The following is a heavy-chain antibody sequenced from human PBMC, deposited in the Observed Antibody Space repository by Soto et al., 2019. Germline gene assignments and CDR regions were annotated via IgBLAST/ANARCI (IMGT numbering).Heavy chain of an antibody. V-gene: IGHV3-23*01. Sequence: AWGSLRPSCPASGLRLGSYALSWDRQAPGKGLEWVSTISGSDGKTFYADSVKGRFSISRDTSQSTLYLQMNSLRADDTAMYYCARWSYLDYWGQGTRVTVSS. D-gene: IGHD3-3*01. CDR1: GLRLGSYA. CDR2: ISGSDGKT. J-gene: IGHJ4*02. CDR3: ARWSYLDY.